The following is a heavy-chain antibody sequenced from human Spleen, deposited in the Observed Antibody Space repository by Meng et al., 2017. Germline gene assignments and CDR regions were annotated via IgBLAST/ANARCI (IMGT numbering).Heavy chain of an antibody. V-gene: IGHV3-7*03. CDR3: AKDRIRSSGVSCADY. J-gene: IGHJ4*02. CDR2: INHDGSEK. Sequence: GGSLRLSCVASAFTCSGSCMSWVRQAPGKGLEWVANINHDGSEKYYVDSVKGRFTISRDNAKNSLYLQMNSLKTEDTAVYYCAKDRIRSSGVSCADYWGQGTLVTVSS. D-gene: IGHD2-15*01. CDR1: AFTCSGSC.